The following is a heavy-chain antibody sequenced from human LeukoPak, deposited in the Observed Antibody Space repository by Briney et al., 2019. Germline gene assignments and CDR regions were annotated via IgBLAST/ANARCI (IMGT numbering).Heavy chain of an antibody. D-gene: IGHD3-3*01. Sequence: PGGSLRLSCAASGFTVSSNYMSWVRQAPGKGLEWVSSISSSSSYIYYADSVKGRFTISRDNAKNSLYLQMNSLRAEDTAVYYCARVRRITIFGVVDAFDIWGQGTMVTVSS. J-gene: IGHJ3*02. CDR1: GFTVSSNY. V-gene: IGHV3-21*01. CDR2: ISSSSSYI. CDR3: ARVRRITIFGVVDAFDI.